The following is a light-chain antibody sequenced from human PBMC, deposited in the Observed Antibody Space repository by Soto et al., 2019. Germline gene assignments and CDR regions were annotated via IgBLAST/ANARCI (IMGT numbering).Light chain of an antibody. V-gene: IGLV2-14*01. CDR2: AVT. Sequence: QSVLTQPASVSGSPGQSITIPCTGTSSDVGAYDYVCWYQQHPGKAPKLIIYAVTNRPSGVSNRFSGSKSGNTASLSISGLQAEDEADYYCSSYTTRSTVLFGGGTKLTVL. CDR3: SSYTTRSTVL. CDR1: SSDVGAYDY. J-gene: IGLJ2*01.